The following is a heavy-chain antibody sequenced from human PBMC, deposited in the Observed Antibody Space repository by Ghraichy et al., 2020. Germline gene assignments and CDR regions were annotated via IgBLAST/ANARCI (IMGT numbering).Heavy chain of an antibody. CDR1: GFTFSNYW. CDR2: IKGDGTYT. V-gene: IGHV3-74*01. Sequence: ESLNISCAASGFTFSNYWMHWVRQVPGRGLVWVSEIKGDGTYTTYADFVKGRFTISRDNAKNTLYLHMNSLRVEDMAVYHCVRGTSGWKGSDYWGQGTLVTVSS. D-gene: IGHD6-19*01. CDR3: VRGTSGWKGSDY. J-gene: IGHJ4*02.